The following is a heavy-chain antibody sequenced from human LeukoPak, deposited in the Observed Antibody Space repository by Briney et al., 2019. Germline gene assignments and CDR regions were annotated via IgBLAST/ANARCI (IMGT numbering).Heavy chain of an antibody. Sequence: ASVKVSCKASVYTFTSYGISWVRQAPGQGLEWMGWISAYNGNTNYAQKLQGRVTMTTDTSTSTAYMELRSLRSDDTAVYYCARDLMVRGVITNWFDPWGQGTLVTVSS. J-gene: IGHJ5*02. CDR3: ARDLMVRGVITNWFDP. CDR2: ISAYNGNT. V-gene: IGHV1-18*01. CDR1: VYTFTSYG. D-gene: IGHD3-10*01.